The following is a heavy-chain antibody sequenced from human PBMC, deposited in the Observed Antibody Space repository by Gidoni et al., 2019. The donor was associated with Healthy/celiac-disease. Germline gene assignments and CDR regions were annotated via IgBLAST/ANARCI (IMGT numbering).Heavy chain of an antibody. CDR3: ARDREYGSGVPRDY. Sequence: QVQRVESGGGVVQPGRALRLYCAASGCTFSSYDMHWVRQAPGKGLEWLAVISYDGSNKYYADSVKGRFTISRDNSKHTLYLQMNSLRAEDTAVYYCARDREYGSGVPRDYWGQGTLVTVSS. CDR1: GCTFSSYD. CDR2: ISYDGSNK. J-gene: IGHJ4*02. D-gene: IGHD3-10*01. V-gene: IGHV3-30-3*01.